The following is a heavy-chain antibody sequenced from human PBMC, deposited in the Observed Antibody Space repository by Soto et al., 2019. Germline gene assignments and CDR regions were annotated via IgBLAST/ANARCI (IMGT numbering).Heavy chain of an antibody. CDR2: VAHSGRT. CDR1: GGSISPYS. CDR3: ARLLGGYDDYGGWFAP. D-gene: IGHD4-17*01. V-gene: IGHV4-59*01. Sequence: QVHLVESGPGLVKPSETLSLTCTISGGSISPYSWTWIRQSPGKGLEWIGSVAHSGRTFYTPSLKSRLTMSLDTSRSQFSLRLKSVSAADTAVYYCARLLGGYDDYGGWFAPWGQGTLVTVSS. J-gene: IGHJ5*02.